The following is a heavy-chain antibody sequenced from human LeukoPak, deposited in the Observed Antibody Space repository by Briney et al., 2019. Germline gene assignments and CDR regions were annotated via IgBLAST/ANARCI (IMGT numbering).Heavy chain of an antibody. Sequence: GGSLRLSCGASGFTFSSYGMHWARQAPGKGLEWVSVIYTGGNTYYADSVKGRFTISRDNSRNTLYLQMNSLRADDTAIYYCAGHDWFDPWGQGTLVTVSS. CDR1: GFTFSSYG. V-gene: IGHV3-NL1*01. J-gene: IGHJ5*02. CDR3: AGHDWFDP. CDR2: IYTGGNT.